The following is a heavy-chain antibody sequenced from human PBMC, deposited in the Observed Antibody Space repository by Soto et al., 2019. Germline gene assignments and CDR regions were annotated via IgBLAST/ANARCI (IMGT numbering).Heavy chain of an antibody. CDR1: GGSISHFY. Sequence: QVQLQESGPRLVKPSETLSLTCTVSGGSISHFYWSWIRQPPGKGLEWLGYIYDSGSTNYNPSLKRRVTMPMHTSKPQFSLTLSSVTAADTALSFCAASLPGHFAFDIWGHGTMVTVSS. V-gene: IGHV4-59*01. CDR3: AASLPGHFAFDI. J-gene: IGHJ3*02. CDR2: IYDSGST.